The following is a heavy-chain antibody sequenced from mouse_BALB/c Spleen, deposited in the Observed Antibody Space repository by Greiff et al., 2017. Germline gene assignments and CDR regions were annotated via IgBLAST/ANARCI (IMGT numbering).Heavy chain of an antibody. CDR2: IWGGGST. D-gene: IGHD2-4*01. Sequence: QVQLKESGPGLVAPSQSLSITCTVSGFSLSRYSVHWVRQPPGKGLEWLGMIWGGGSTDYNSALKSRLSISKDNSKSQVFLKMNSLQTDDTAMYYCARSHDYDGAWFAYWGEGTLVTVSA. CDR3: ARSHDYDGAWFAY. V-gene: IGHV2-6-4*01. J-gene: IGHJ3*01. CDR1: GFSLSRYS.